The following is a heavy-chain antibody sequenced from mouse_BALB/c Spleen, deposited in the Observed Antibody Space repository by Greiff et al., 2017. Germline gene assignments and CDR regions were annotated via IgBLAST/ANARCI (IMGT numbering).Heavy chain of an antibody. V-gene: IGHV1-69*01. CDR2: IDTSDSYT. D-gene: IGHD4-1*02. J-gene: IGHJ2*01. Sequence: QVQLQQPGAELVMPGASVKMSCKASGYTFTDYWMHWVKQRPGQGLEWIGAIDTSDSYTSYNQKFKGKATLTVDESSSTAYMQLSSLTSEDSAVYYCAREANWDFDYWGQGTTLTVSS. CDR3: AREANWDFDY. CDR1: GYTFTDYW.